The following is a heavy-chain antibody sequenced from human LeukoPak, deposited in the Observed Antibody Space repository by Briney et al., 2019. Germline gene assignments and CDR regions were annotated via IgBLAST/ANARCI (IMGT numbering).Heavy chain of an antibody. Sequence: GGSLRLSCAASGFTFSSYSMNWVRQAPGKGLEWVSSISSSSSYIYYADSVKGRFTISRDNAKNSLYLQMNSLRAEDTAVYYCARDYYDSSGYFSSYSYWGQGTLVTVSS. D-gene: IGHD3-22*01. J-gene: IGHJ4*02. CDR1: GFTFSSYS. CDR3: ARDYYDSSGYFSSYSY. V-gene: IGHV3-21*01. CDR2: ISSSSSYI.